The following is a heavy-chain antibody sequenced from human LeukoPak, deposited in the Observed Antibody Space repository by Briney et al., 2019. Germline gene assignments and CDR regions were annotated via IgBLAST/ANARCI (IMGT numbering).Heavy chain of an antibody. J-gene: IGHJ4*02. D-gene: IGHD5-12*01. V-gene: IGHV4-34*01. CDR2: INHSGST. CDR3: ARGSGYDPPNQFDY. CDR1: GGSFSGYY. Sequence: SETLSLTCAVYGGSFSGYYWSWIRQPPGKGLEWIGEINHSGSTNYNPSLKSRVTISVDTSKNQFSLKLSSVTAADTAVYYCARGSGYDPPNQFDYWGQGTLVTVSS.